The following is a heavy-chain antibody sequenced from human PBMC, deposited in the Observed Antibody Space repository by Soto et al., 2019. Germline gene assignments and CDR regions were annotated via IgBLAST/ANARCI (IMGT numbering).Heavy chain of an antibody. J-gene: IGHJ4*01. V-gene: IGHV3-23*01. CDR3: ARRGSGSYYGY. CDR1: GFTFSSYA. D-gene: IGHD1-26*01. Sequence: PGGSLRLSCAASGFTFSSYAMRWVRQAPVKGLEWVSAISGSGGSTYYADSVKGRFTISRDNSKNTLYLQMNSLRAEDTAVYYCARRGSGSYYGYWGQGTLVTVSS. CDR2: ISGSGGST.